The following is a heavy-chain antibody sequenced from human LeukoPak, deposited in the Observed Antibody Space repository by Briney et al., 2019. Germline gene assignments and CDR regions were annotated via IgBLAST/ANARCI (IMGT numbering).Heavy chain of an antibody. CDR1: GFTFSSYG. Sequence: GGSLRLSCAASGFTFSSYGMHWVRQAPGKGLEWVAFISYDGSNKYYADSVRGRFTISRDHSKNTLYLQMNSLRAEDTALYLCSKDPWQSGHYYDSSGQFDYWGQGTLVTVSS. V-gene: IGHV3-30*02. J-gene: IGHJ4*02. CDR3: SKDPWQSGHYYDSSGQFDY. D-gene: IGHD3-22*01. CDR2: ISYDGSNK.